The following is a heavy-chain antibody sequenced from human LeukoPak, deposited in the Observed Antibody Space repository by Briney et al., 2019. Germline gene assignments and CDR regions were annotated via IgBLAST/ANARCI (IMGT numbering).Heavy chain of an antibody. V-gene: IGHV4-34*01. CDR1: GGSFSGYY. Sequence: NPSETLSLTCAVYGGSFSGYYWSWIRQPPGKGLEWIGEINHSGSTNYNPSLKSRVTISVDMSKNQFSLKLSSVTAADTAVYYCARGEKPYDYWGQGTLVSVSS. CDR3: ARGEKPYDY. CDR2: INHSGST. J-gene: IGHJ4*02.